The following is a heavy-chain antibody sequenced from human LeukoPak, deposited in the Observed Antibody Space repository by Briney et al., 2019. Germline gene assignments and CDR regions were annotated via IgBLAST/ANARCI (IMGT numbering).Heavy chain of an antibody. CDR2: MNPNSGNT. CDR1: GYTFTSYD. D-gene: IGHD5-12*01. Sequence: VASVKVSCKASGYTFTSYDINWVRQATGQGLEWMGWMNPNSGNTGYAQKFQGRVTITRNTSISTAYMELSSLRSEDTAVYYCARAPKWQGYYYYMDVWGKGTTVTVSS. V-gene: IGHV1-8*03. J-gene: IGHJ6*03. CDR3: ARAPKWQGYYYYMDV.